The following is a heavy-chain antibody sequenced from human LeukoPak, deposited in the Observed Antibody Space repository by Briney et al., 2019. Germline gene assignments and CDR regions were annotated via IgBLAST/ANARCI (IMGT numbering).Heavy chain of an antibody. CDR3: ARTMTTVTSLDI. CDR1: GFTFSSYA. Sequence: GGSLRLSCAASGFTFSSYAMSWVRQAPGKGLEWVSAISGSGGSTYYADSAKGRFTISRDNSKNTLYLQMNSLRAEDTAVYYCARTMTTVTSLDIWGQGTMVTVSS. CDR2: ISGSGGST. V-gene: IGHV3-23*01. D-gene: IGHD4-17*01. J-gene: IGHJ3*02.